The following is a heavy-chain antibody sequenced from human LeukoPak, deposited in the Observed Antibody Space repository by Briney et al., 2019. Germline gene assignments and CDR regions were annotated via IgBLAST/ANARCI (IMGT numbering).Heavy chain of an antibody. CDR3: ARDFYGDYGFSAFDI. Sequence: PSETLSLTCTVSGGSISSGGYYWSWIRQHPGKGLEWIGYIYYSGSTYYNPSLKSRVTISVDTSKNQFSLKLSSVAAADTAVYYCARDFYGDYGFSAFDIWGQGTMVTVSS. J-gene: IGHJ3*02. V-gene: IGHV4-31*03. CDR2: IYYSGST. CDR1: GGSISSGGYY. D-gene: IGHD4-17*01.